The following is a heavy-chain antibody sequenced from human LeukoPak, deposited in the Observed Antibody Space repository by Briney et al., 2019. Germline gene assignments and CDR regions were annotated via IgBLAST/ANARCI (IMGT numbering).Heavy chain of an antibody. V-gene: IGHV4-30-4*08. CDR1: GGSISSYY. D-gene: IGHD1-1*01. Sequence: PSETLSLTCTVSGGSISSYYWSWIRQPPGKGLEWIGDFYYSGSTYYNPSLKSRVTISVDTSKNQFSLKLSSVTAADTAVYYCAREGYDSSAFDIWGQGTMVTVSS. J-gene: IGHJ3*02. CDR3: AREGYDSSAFDI. CDR2: FYYSGST.